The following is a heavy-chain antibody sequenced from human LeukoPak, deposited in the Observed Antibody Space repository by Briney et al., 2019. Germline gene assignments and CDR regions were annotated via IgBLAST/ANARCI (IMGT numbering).Heavy chain of an antibody. V-gene: IGHV1-2*02. J-gene: IGHJ4*02. CDR1: GYTFIANY. Sequence: ASVQVSCKASGYTFIANYLQWVRQAPGLGPEWLGWMHVGTGNTRYAPKFQDRVTLSRDTSINTAYMALSSLTSDDTAVYYCAREGSYCDGGDCYSFDFWGQGTLVTVSS. CDR2: MHVGTGNT. CDR3: AREGSYCDGGDCYSFDF. D-gene: IGHD2-21*02.